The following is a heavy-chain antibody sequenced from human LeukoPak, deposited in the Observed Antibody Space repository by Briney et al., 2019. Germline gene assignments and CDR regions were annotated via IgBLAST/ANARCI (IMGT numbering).Heavy chain of an antibody. Sequence: GGSLRLSCAASEFTFRSYWMHWVRQAPGKGLEWVSLISGDGVSTFYADSVKGRFTISRDNSKNSLSLQMDSLTTEDTALYYCAKEGYSHTSNYFDNWGQGILVTVSS. CDR2: ISGDGVST. J-gene: IGHJ4*02. CDR1: EFTFRSYW. V-gene: IGHV3-43*02. CDR3: AKEGYSHTSNYFDN. D-gene: IGHD2-15*01.